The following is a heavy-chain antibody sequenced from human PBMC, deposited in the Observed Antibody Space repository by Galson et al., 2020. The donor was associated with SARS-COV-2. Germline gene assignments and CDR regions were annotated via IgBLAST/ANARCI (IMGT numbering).Heavy chain of an antibody. Sequence: ASVKVSCKASGYTFTAYYIHWVRQAPGQGLEWMGWINPKSGGTNYAQKFEGRVTMTRDTSITTAYMELSRLRADDTAVYYGARLRYYDVLTGYIVDVWGQGTMVTVSS. CDR1: GYTFTAYY. CDR2: INPKSGGT. J-gene: IGHJ6*02. V-gene: IGHV1-2*02. D-gene: IGHD3-9*01. CDR3: ARLRYYDVLTGYIVDV.